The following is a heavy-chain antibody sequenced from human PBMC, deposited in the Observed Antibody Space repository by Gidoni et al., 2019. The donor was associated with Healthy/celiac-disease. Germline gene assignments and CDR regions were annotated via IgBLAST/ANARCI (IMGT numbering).Heavy chain of an antibody. Sequence: EVQLVESGGGLVQPGGSLRLSCAASGFTFSSYAMSWVRQAPGKGLEWVSAISGSGGSTYYADSVKGRFTISRDNSKNTLYLQMNSLRAEDTAVYYCAKDLGGARHGSGSYYFYYYYYGMDVWGQGTTVTVSS. CDR1: GFTFSSYA. D-gene: IGHD3-10*01. V-gene: IGHV3-23*04. CDR2: ISGSGGST. J-gene: IGHJ6*02. CDR3: AKDLGGARHGSGSYYFYYYYYGMDV.